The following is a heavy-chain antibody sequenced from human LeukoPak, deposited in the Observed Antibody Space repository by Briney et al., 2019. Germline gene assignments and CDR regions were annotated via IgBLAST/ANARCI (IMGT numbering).Heavy chain of an antibody. V-gene: IGHV3-43*02. CDR1: GLSFDDNA. Sequence: PGGSLTLFCAPSGLSFDDNAAFWARHAPGKGLECLSLISGDGANTYYADSVKGRFNISRDNSKSTLYLQMNSLRSEDSALYYCAKGNQRGGFQHWGQGTLVTVSA. J-gene: IGHJ1*01. CDR2: ISGDGANT. D-gene: IGHD3-16*01. CDR3: AKGNQRGGFQH.